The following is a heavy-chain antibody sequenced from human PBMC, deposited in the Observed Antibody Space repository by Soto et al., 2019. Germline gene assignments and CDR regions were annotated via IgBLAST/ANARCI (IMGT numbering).Heavy chain of an antibody. CDR1: GGSISSGDYY. J-gene: IGHJ3*02. Sequence: QVQLQESGPGLVKPSQTLSLTCTVSGGSISSGDYYWSWIRQPPGKGLEWIGYIYYSGSTYYNPSLKSRVTISVDTSKNQFSLKLSSVTAADTAVYYCARAPRYYGDYGDAFDIWGQGTMVTVSS. D-gene: IGHD4-17*01. CDR3: ARAPRYYGDYGDAFDI. CDR2: IYYSGST. V-gene: IGHV4-30-4*01.